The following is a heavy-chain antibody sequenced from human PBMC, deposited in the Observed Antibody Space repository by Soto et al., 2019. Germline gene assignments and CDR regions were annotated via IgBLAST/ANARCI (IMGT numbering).Heavy chain of an antibody. CDR1: GFTFSSHG. J-gene: IGHJ6*03. Sequence: GGSLRLSCAASGFTFSSHGMHWVRQAPGKGLEWVAVIWYDGSNQYYADSVKGRFTISRDNSKNTLDLQMNTLRAEDTAVYYCARDRNSHYTDVWGKGTTVTVSS. V-gene: IGHV3-33*01. D-gene: IGHD1-7*01. CDR3: ARDRNSHYTDV. CDR2: IWYDGSNQ.